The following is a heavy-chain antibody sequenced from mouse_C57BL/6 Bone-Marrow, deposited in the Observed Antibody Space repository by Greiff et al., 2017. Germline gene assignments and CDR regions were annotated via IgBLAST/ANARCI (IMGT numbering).Heavy chain of an antibody. CDR3: ARGGGNRYFDV. J-gene: IGHJ1*03. CDR2: IDPSDSYT. Sequence: QVQLKQPGAELVMPGASVKLSCKASGYTFTSYWMHWVKQRPGQGLEWIGEIDPSDSYTNYNQKFKGKSTLTVDKSSSTAYMQLSSLTSEDSAVYYCARGGGNRYFDVWGTGTTVTVSS. V-gene: IGHV1-69*01. CDR1: GYTFTSYW.